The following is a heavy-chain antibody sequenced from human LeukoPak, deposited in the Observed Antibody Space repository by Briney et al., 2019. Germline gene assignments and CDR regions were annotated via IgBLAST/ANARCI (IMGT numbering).Heavy chain of an antibody. J-gene: IGHJ5*01. D-gene: IGHD3-3*01. CDR2: ISGSGGST. CDR3: AKTFWEFRKGETFDS. Sequence: GGTLRLSCAASGFTFSSYGMSWVRQAPGKGLEWVSAISGSGGSTYYADSVKGRFTISRDNSKNTLYLQMNSLRPDDTAVYFCAKTFWEFRKGETFDSWGQGTLVTVSS. CDR1: GFTFSSYG. V-gene: IGHV3-23*01.